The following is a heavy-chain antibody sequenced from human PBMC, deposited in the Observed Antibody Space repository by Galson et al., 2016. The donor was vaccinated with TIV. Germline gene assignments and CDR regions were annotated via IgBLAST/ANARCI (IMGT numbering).Heavy chain of an antibody. CDR1: GFTFTTYW. D-gene: IGHD3-22*01. Sequence: SLRLSCAASGFTFTTYWMHWVRQAPGKGLVWVSRINNDGSTTTYADSVKGRFTISRDNTKNTLFLQMNGLRAEDTAVYYCARLSTYYDISSYYPLDYWGQGTLVTVSS. J-gene: IGHJ4*02. V-gene: IGHV3-74*01. CDR2: INNDGSTT. CDR3: ARLSTYYDISSYYPLDY.